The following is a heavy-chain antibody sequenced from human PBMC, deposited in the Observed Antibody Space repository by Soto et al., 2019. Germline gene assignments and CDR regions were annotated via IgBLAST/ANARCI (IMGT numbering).Heavy chain of an antibody. J-gene: IGHJ4*02. CDR2: ITRDGSEK. Sequence: EVQLVESGGGLVQPGESLRLSCAASGFTFSSYWMTWVRQAPGKGLEWVASITRDGSEKYYVDSVKGRFTISRDNAKNSLYLQMNSLRAGDTAVYYCARGGGGADYWGRGTLVTVSS. D-gene: IGHD2-15*01. CDR1: GFTFSSYW. CDR3: ARGGGGADY. V-gene: IGHV3-7*01.